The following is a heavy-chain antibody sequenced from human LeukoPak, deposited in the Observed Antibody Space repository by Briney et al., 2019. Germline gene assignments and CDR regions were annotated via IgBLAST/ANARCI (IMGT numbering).Heavy chain of an antibody. D-gene: IGHD3-3*01. CDR1: GYTFTGYY. CDR2: INPNSGGT. Sequence: ASVKVSCKASGYTFTGYYMHWVRQAPGQGLEWMGRINPNSGGTNYAQKFQGRVTMTRDTSIRTAYMELSRLRSDDTAVYYCARDGQITIFGVVPSYYMDVWGKGTTVTVSS. CDR3: ARDGQITIFGVVPSYYMDV. V-gene: IGHV1-2*06. J-gene: IGHJ6*03.